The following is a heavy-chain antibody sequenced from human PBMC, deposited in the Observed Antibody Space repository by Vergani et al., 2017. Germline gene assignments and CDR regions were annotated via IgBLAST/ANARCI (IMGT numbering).Heavy chain of an antibody. J-gene: IGHJ4*02. V-gene: IGHV3-23*01. Sequence: EVQLLQSEGAVVQPGGSLRLSCVASGFTFRSPAMSWVRQGHGQGLEWVSSFKNTGDSTHYADSVKGRFTISRDNSKNTLYLQMNSLRVEDTAVYYCGGGSDNYNWGQGTLVTVSS. CDR1: GFTFRSPA. CDR2: FKNTGDST. CDR3: GGGSDNYN. D-gene: IGHD5-24*01.